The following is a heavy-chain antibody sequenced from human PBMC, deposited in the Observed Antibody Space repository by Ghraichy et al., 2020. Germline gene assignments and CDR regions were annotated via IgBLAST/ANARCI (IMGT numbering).Heavy chain of an antibody. V-gene: IGHV5-51*01. D-gene: IGHD5-18*01. CDR3: ARLAPVDTSGGGLYSFDF. Sequence: GESLNISCQGSGYSFTTYWIVWVRQMPGKGLEWMGIIYPGDSDTRYSPSFQGHVTVSVDKSIDTAYLQWNRLRASDAAMYYCARLAPVDTSGGGLYSFDFWGQGTLITVSS. J-gene: IGHJ4*02. CDR1: GYSFTTYW. CDR2: IYPGDSDT.